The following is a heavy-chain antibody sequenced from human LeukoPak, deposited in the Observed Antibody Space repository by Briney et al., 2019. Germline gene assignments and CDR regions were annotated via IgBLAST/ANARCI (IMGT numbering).Heavy chain of an antibody. Sequence: GGSLRVYCAASGFTFSSYGMHWVRQAPGKGLEWVAFIRYDGSTKYYADSVKGRFTISRDNTKNTLYLQMNSLRAEDTAVYYCAKDVIAAGDTWYFDYWGQGTLVTVSS. J-gene: IGHJ4*02. CDR1: GFTFSSYG. V-gene: IGHV3-30*02. CDR2: IRYDGSTK. D-gene: IGHD6-13*01. CDR3: AKDVIAAGDTWYFDY.